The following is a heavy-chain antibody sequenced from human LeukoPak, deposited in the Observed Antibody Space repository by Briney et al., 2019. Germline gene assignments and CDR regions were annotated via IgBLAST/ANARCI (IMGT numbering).Heavy chain of an antibody. Sequence: GGSLRLSCAASGFTFSSYSMNWVRQAPGKGLEWVSSISSSSSYIYYADSVKGRFTISRDNAKNSLYLKMNSLRAEDTAVYYCARDRGLIDSSPPYWGQGTLVTVSS. CDR1: GFTFSSYS. CDR3: ARDRGLIDSSPPY. D-gene: IGHD6-6*01. CDR2: ISSSSSYI. V-gene: IGHV3-21*01. J-gene: IGHJ4*02.